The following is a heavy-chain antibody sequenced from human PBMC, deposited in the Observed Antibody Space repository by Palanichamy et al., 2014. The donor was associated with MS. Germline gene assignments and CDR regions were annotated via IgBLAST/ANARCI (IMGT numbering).Heavy chain of an antibody. V-gene: IGHV4-39*07. CDR3: ARDEMVVVTAIPLAAFDY. CDR1: GGSISSSSYY. J-gene: IGHJ4*02. Sequence: QLQLQESGPGLVKPSETLSLTCTVSGGSISSSSYYWGWIRQPPGKGLEWIGSIYYSGSTYYNPSFKSRVTISVDTSKNQFSLKLSSVTAADTAAYYCARDEMVVVTAIPLAAFDYWGQGTLVTVSS. CDR2: IYYSGST. D-gene: IGHD2-21*02.